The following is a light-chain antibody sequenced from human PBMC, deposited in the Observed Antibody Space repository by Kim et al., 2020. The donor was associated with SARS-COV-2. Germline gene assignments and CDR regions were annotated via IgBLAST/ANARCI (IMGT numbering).Light chain of an antibody. CDR2: GAS. CDR1: QNIANNL. V-gene: IGKV3-20*01. Sequence: PGERATLSCRASQNIANNLLAWYQHKPGQAPRLLIYGASSRATGIADRFSGSGSGTDFTLTIGRLEPEDFAVYYCQQYGSPPRAFGQGTKVDIK. J-gene: IGKJ1*01. CDR3: QQYGSPPRA.